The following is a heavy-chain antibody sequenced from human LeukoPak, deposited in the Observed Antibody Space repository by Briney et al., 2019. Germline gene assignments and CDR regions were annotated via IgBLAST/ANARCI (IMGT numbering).Heavy chain of an antibody. D-gene: IGHD3-22*01. Sequence: SVKVSCKASGGTFSSYAISWVRQAPGQGLEWMGGIIPTFGTANYAQKFQGRVTITTDESTSTAYMELSSLRSEDTAVYYCARDLSYYDSSGYYIYYFDYWGQGILVTVSS. V-gene: IGHV1-69*05. CDR2: IIPTFGTA. CDR1: GGTFSSYA. J-gene: IGHJ4*02. CDR3: ARDLSYYDSSGYYIYYFDY.